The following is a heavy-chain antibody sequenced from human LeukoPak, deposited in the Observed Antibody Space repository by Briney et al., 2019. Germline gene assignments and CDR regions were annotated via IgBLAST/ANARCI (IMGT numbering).Heavy chain of an antibody. J-gene: IGHJ5*02. D-gene: IGHD1-26*01. V-gene: IGHV1-2*02. CDR1: GYTFTNSY. CDR2: MNTKSGGT. Sequence: GASVKVSCKASGYTFTNSYIHWVRQAPGQGLEWMGSMNTKSGGTKYAQKFQGRVSLTTDTSLSTAYMELASLTSEKTRVYNGVRAGGRGWFDPWGQGTLVTVAS. CDR3: VRAGGRGWFDP.